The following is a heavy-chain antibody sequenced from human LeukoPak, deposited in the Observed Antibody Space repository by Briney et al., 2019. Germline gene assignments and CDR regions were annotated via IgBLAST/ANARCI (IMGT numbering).Heavy chain of an antibody. J-gene: IGHJ4*02. V-gene: IGHV3-7*04. D-gene: IGHD4-23*01. CDR3: ARADYGGNLFFDY. CDR1: GFTLSSYW. CDR2: IKQDGSEI. Sequence: GGSLRLSCAASGFTLSSYWMSWVRQAPGKGLEWVANIKQDGSEISYVDSVKGRFTISRDNAKNSMLLQMNSLRAEDTAVYYCARADYGGNLFFDYWGQGALVTVSS.